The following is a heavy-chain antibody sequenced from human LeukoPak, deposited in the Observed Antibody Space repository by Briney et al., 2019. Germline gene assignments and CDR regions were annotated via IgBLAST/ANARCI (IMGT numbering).Heavy chain of an antibody. Sequence: ASVKVSCKASGYTFTTYGISWVRQAPGQGLEWMAWISAYNGNTNYAQKLQGRVTMTTDTSTSTAYMELRRLRSDDTAVYYCARARAAAGAEADYWGQGTLVTVSS. CDR1: GYTFTTYG. J-gene: IGHJ4*02. CDR2: ISAYNGNT. D-gene: IGHD6-13*01. V-gene: IGHV1-18*01. CDR3: ARARAAAGAEADY.